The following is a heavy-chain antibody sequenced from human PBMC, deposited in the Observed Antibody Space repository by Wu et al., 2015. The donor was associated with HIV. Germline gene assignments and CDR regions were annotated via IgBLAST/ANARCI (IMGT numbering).Heavy chain of an antibody. CDR2: IISVFDTT. D-gene: IGHD1-1*01. CDR3: ARVGTTGTNVFDV. CDR1: GGTFS. V-gene: IGHV1-69*12. Sequence: QVQLVQSGTEVKKPGSSVKVSCKSSGGTFSISWVRRAPGQGLEWMGWIISVFDTTEYAQKFQGRVTFTADESTSTAYMELSSLRFDDTAVYYCARVGTTGTNVFDVWGQGTMVTVSS. J-gene: IGHJ3*01.